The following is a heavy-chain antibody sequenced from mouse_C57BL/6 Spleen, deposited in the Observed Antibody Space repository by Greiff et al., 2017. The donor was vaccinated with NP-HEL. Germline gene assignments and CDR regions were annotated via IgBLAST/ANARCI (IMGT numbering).Heavy chain of an antibody. Sequence: QVQLKESGAELARPGASVKMSCKASGYTFTSYTMHWVKQRPGQGLEWIGYINPSSGYTKYNQKFKDKATLTADKSSSTAYMQLSSLTSEDSAVYYCARSPAGDYAMDYWGQGTSVTVSS. CDR3: ARSPAGDYAMDY. V-gene: IGHV1-4*01. J-gene: IGHJ4*01. CDR1: GYTFTSYT. CDR2: INPSSGYT.